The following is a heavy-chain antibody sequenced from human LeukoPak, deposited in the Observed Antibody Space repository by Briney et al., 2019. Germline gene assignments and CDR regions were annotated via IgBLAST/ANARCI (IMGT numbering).Heavy chain of an antibody. D-gene: IGHD3-10*01. CDR3: ARAMVRGVINPFDY. CDR2: IYTSGNT. V-gene: IGHV4-61*02. J-gene: IGHJ4*02. CDR1: GGSISSGSYY. Sequence: SQTLSLTCTVSGGSISSGSYYWSWIRQPAGKGLEWIGRIYTSGNTNYNPSLKSRVTISVDTSKNQFSLNLSSVTAADTAVYYCARAMVRGVINPFDYWGQGTLVTVSS.